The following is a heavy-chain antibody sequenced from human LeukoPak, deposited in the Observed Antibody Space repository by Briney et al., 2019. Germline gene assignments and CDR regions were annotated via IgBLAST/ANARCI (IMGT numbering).Heavy chain of an antibody. D-gene: IGHD3-9*01. CDR3: GSLESYDILSGDNWFDP. Sequence: PGGSLRLSCSASGFTFSRYTMNWVRQAPGKGLEWVSSISSGGIYIYYADSVRGRFTISRDNAKNSLFLQMNSLRAEDTAVYYCGSLESYDILSGDNWFDPWGQGTLVTVSS. CDR2: ISSGGIYI. CDR1: GFTFSRYT. V-gene: IGHV3-21*01. J-gene: IGHJ5*02.